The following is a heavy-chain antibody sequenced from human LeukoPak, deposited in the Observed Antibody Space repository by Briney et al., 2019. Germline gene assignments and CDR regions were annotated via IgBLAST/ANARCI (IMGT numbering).Heavy chain of an antibody. V-gene: IGHV4-4*02. Sequence: SGTLSLTCAVSGGSISSSNWWSWVRQPPGKGLEWIGYIYYSGSTNYNPSLKSRVTISVDTSKNQFSLKLSSVTAADTAVYYCASSYLVPAAIPLSYWGQGTLVTVSS. CDR2: IYYSGST. J-gene: IGHJ4*02. CDR1: GGSISSSNW. D-gene: IGHD2-2*02. CDR3: ASSYLVPAAIPLSY.